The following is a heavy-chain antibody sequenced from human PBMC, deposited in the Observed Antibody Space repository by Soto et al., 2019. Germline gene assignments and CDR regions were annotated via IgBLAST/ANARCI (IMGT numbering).Heavy chain of an antibody. Sequence: EVQLLESGGGLVQPGGSLRLSCAASGFTFNTYDMSWVRQAPGTGLEWVSSIATTGETTFYADSVRGRFTISRDNSKKPLFLQINTLRADDPALYYCVRHWGGWGRGTLVTVSS. J-gene: IGHJ4*01. CDR2: IATTGETT. V-gene: IGHV3-23*01. CDR3: VRHWGG. CDR1: GFTFNTYD. D-gene: IGHD2-21*01.